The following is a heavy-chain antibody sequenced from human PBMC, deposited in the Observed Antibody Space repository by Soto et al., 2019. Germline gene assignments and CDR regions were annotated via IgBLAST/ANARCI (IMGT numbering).Heavy chain of an antibody. V-gene: IGHV1-18*04. J-gene: IGHJ5*02. Sequence: EASVKVSCKASGYTFSSYGISWVRQAPGQGLEWMGWISAYNGDTKYAQNFQGRVTLATDSSTSTAYMELTSLRSDDTAIYYCARDGPLISSRSWFDPWGPGTQVTVSS. CDR3: ARDGPLISSRSWFDP. CDR2: ISAYNGDT. D-gene: IGHD3-16*01. CDR1: GYTFSSYG.